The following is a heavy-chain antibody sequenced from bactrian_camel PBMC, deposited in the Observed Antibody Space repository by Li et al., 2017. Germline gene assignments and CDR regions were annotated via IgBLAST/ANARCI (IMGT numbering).Heavy chain of an antibody. D-gene: IGHD5*01. CDR3: ASDLAWVGRHIFGY. CDR1: GSTFSSYY. CDR2: ISWSGESI. Sequence: VQLVESGGGLVQPGGSLRLSCAASGSTFSSYYMSWARQAPGKGLEWVSGISWSGESINYADSEKGRYTISRDNAKNTLYLRMNSLKTEDTAVYYCASDLAWVGRHIFGYWGQGTQVTVS. V-gene: IGHV3S40*01. J-gene: IGHJ6*01.